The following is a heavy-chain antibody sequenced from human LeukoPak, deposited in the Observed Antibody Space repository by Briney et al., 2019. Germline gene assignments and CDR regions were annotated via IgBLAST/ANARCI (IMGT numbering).Heavy chain of an antibody. V-gene: IGHV3-21*01. CDR2: ISSSSSYI. D-gene: IGHD1-26*01. CDR1: GFTFSSYS. J-gene: IGHJ3*02. Sequence: GGSLRLSCAASGFTFSSYSMNWVRQAAGKGLEWVSSISSSSSYIYYADSVKGRFTISRDNAKNSLYLQMNSLRAEDTAVYYCAMERRSPDAFDIWGQGTMVTVSS. CDR3: AMERRSPDAFDI.